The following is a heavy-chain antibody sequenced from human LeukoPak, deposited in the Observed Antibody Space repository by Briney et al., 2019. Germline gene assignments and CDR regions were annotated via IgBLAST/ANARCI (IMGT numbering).Heavy chain of an antibody. J-gene: IGHJ4*02. V-gene: IGHV4-38-2*02. Sequence: SETLSPTCTVSGYSISSGYYWGWIRQPPGKGLEWIGSIYHSGSTYYNPSLKSRVTISVDTSKNQFSLKLSSVTAADTAVYYCARAGWELRTADYWGQGTLVTVSS. D-gene: IGHD1-26*01. CDR3: ARAGWELRTADY. CDR1: GYSISSGYY. CDR2: IYHSGST.